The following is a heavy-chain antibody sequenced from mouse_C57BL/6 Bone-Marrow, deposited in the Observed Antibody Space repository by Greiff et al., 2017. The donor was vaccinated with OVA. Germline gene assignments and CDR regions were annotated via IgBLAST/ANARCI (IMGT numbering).Heavy chain of an antibody. CDR3: ARSNYPLYAMDY. D-gene: IGHD2-5*01. CDR1: EYEFPSHD. V-gene: IGHV5-2*01. Sequence: DVMLVESGGGLVQPGESLKLSCESNEYEFPSHDMSWVRKTPEKRLELVAAINSDGGSTYYPDTMERRFIISRDNTKKTLYLQMSSLRSEDTALYYCARSNYPLYAMDYWGQGTSVTVSS. J-gene: IGHJ4*01. CDR2: INSDGGST.